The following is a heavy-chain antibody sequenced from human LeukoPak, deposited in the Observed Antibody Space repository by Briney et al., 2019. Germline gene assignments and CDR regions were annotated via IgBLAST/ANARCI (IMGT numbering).Heavy chain of an antibody. Sequence: PGGSLRLSCSVSGITFSNYGMHWVRQAPGKGLEWVAFVRDDGNREYYEDSLKGRIAISRDNFKNTLYLQMNSVRPDDTAVYYCAKNRYGTSYHTLDYWGQGTLVTVAS. CDR3: AKNRYGTSYHTLDY. CDR2: VRDDGNRE. D-gene: IGHD2-2*02. V-gene: IGHV3-30*02. J-gene: IGHJ4*02. CDR1: GITFSNYG.